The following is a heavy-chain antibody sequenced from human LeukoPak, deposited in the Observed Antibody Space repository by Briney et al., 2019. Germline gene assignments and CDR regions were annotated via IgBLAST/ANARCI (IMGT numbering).Heavy chain of an antibody. V-gene: IGHV3-48*01. CDR3: AREAEAFDI. CDR1: GFTFSSYS. CDR2: ISSSSSTI. J-gene: IGHJ3*02. Sequence: PGGSLRLSCAASGFTFSSYSMNWVRQAPGKGLEWVSYISSSSSTIYYADSVKGRFTISRDNSKNTLYLQMNSLRPEDTAVYYCAREAEAFDIWGQGTMVTVSS.